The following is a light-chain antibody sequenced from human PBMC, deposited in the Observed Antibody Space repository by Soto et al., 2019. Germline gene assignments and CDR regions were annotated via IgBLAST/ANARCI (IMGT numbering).Light chain of an antibody. CDR1: QSVSSY. CDR3: QHRSNWPPLT. V-gene: IGKV3-11*01. J-gene: IGKJ4*01. CDR2: DAS. Sequence: EIVLTQSPATLSLSPGERATLSCRASQSVSSYLAWYQQKPGQAPRLLIYDASNRATGIPARFSGSGSGTDFTLTISSREPEDFAVYYCQHRSNWPPLTFGGGTKVEIQ.